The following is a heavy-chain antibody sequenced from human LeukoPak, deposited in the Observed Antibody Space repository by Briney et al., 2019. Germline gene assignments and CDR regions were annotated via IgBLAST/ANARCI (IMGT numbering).Heavy chain of an antibody. CDR3: ARVSRTLNYYCYYYMDV. J-gene: IGHJ6*03. CDR2: INWNGGST. CDR1: GFTLDDYG. D-gene: IGHD2-2*01. Sequence: GGSLRLSCAASGFTLDDYGMSWVRQAPGKGLEWASGINWNGGSTGYADPVKGRFTISRDNAKNSLYLQMNSLRAEDTALYYCARVSRTLNYYCYYYMDVWGKGTTVTVSS. V-gene: IGHV3-20*04.